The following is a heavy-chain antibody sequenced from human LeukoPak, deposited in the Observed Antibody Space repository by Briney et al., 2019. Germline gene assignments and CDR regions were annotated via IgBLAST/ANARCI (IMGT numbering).Heavy chain of an antibody. D-gene: IGHD3-16*02. CDR1: GFTFSSYD. J-gene: IGHJ3*02. CDR3: ARSTYDYVWGSYLPGAFDI. CDR2: ISYDGSNK. Sequence: GGSLRLSCAASGFTFSSYDMHWVRQAPGKGLEWVTLISYDGSNKYYADSVKGRFTISRDNSKNTLYLQMNSLRAEDTAVYYCARSTYDYVWGSYLPGAFDIWGQGTMVTVSS. V-gene: IGHV3-30*03.